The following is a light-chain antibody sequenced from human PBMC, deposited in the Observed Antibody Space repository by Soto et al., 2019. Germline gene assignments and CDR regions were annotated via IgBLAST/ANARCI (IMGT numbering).Light chain of an antibody. J-gene: IGKJ1*01. CDR3: QQHYNTPWT. V-gene: IGKV1-39*01. CDR1: QRISTY. CDR2: TAS. Sequence: DIQLTQAPASLSASVGDRITITCRASQRISTYLNWYQQKPGKAPELVIYTASSLDSGVPSRFSGSGSGTDFTLTISSLQPEDFATYYCQQHYNTPWTFGQGTKVEIK.